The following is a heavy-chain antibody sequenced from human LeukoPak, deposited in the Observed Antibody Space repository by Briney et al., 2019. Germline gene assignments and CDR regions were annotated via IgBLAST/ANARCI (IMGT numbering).Heavy chain of an antibody. CDR2: IYSGGST. CDR3: ASTLQRASGWRNYFDY. CDR1: GFTISSSC. J-gene: IGHJ4*02. D-gene: IGHD6-19*01. V-gene: IGHV3-53*01. Sequence: GGSLRLSCAASGFTISSSCVSWVRQAPGKGLEWVSVIYSGGSTYYADSVKGRFTISRDNSKNTLYLQMNSLRAEDTAVYYCASTLQRASGWRNYFDYWGQGTLVTVSS.